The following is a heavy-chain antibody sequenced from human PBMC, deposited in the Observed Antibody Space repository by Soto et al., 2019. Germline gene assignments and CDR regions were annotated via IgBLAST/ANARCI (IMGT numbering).Heavy chain of an antibody. Sequence: SETLSLTCAVSGGSISSGDYSWNWIRQPPGKGLEWIGYIYHSGSTYYNPSLKSRVTISVDRSKNQFSLKLSSVTAADTAVYYCARGGKYNWNHNWFDPSGQGTLVPVSS. D-gene: IGHD1-20*01. CDR3: ARGGKYNWNHNWFDP. CDR1: GGSISSGDYS. J-gene: IGHJ5*02. V-gene: IGHV4-30-2*01. CDR2: IYHSGST.